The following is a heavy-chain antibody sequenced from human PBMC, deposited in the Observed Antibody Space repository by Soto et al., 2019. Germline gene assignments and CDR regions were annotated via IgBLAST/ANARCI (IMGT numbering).Heavy chain of an antibody. J-gene: IGHJ6*02. CDR3: ARERKGMDV. V-gene: IGHV1-8*01. CDR2: MNPNSGNT. Sequence: DSVKXSCKASGYTFTSYGVNWVRQATGQGLEWMGWMNPNSGNTGYAQKFQGRVTMTRNTSISTAYMELSSLRSEDTAVYYCARERKGMDVWGQGTTVTVSS. CDR1: GYTFTSYG.